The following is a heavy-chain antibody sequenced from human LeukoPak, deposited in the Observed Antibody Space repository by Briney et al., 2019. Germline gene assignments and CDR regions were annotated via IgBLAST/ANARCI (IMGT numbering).Heavy chain of an antibody. V-gene: IGHV3-7*01. J-gene: IGHJ5*02. CDR3: ARDARTDSPFSWSDP. D-gene: IGHD2-8*02. CDR2: IKQDGSEK. Sequence: GGSLRLSCAASGFTFSSYWMSWVRQAPGKGLEWVAKIKQDGSEKYYVDSVKGRLTISRDNGKNTLYLQMDTLRAEDTAVYYCARDARTDSPFSWSDPWGQGTLVTVSS. CDR1: GFTFSSYW.